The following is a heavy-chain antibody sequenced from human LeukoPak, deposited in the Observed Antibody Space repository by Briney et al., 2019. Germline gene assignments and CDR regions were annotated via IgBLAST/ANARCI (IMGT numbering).Heavy chain of an antibody. J-gene: IGHJ4*02. Sequence: SVKVSCKASGGTFSSYAISWVRQAPGQGLEWMGGIIPIFGTANYAQKFQGRVTITADESTSTAYMELSSLRSEDTAVYYCARVLWGGNEGFDYWGQGTLVAVSS. V-gene: IGHV1-69*01. CDR3: ARVLWGGNEGFDY. CDR1: GGTFSSYA. CDR2: IIPIFGTA. D-gene: IGHD4-23*01.